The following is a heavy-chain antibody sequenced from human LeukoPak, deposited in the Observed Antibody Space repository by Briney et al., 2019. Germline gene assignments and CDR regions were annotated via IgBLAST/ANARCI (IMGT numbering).Heavy chain of an antibody. CDR3: AKGLWDYYGSGIMYYTMDV. CDR1: GFTFSNYV. D-gene: IGHD3-10*01. V-gene: IGHV3-23*01. J-gene: IGHJ6*02. CDR2: ISGSGGRT. Sequence: SGGSLRLSCAASGFTFSNYVMGRVRQAPGKGLEWVSTISGSGGRTYYADSVKGRFTISRDNSKNTLYLQVNSLRAEDTAVYYCAKGLWDYYGSGIMYYTMDVWGQGTTVTVSS.